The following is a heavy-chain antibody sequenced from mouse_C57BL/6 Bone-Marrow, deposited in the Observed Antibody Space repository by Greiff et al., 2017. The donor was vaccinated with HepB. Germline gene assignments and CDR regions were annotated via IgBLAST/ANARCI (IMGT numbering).Heavy chain of an antibody. CDR1: GFTFSDYG. V-gene: IGHV5-17*01. D-gene: IGHD1-1*01. CDR2: ISSGSSTI. CDR3: ARRLLRYWYFDV. Sequence: EVQLKESGGGLVKPGGSLKLSCAASGFTFSDYGMHWVRQAPEKGLEWVAYISSGSSTIYYADTVKGRFTISRDNAKNTLFLQMTSLRSEDTAMYYCARRLLRYWYFDVWGTGTTVTVSS. J-gene: IGHJ1*03.